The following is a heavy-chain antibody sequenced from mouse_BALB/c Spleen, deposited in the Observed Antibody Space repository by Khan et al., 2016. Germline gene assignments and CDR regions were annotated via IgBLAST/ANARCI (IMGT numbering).Heavy chain of an antibody. CDR1: GYSITSGYS. V-gene: IGHV3-1*02. J-gene: IGHJ3*01. CDR2: IHYSGTT. CDR3: ASNEYYDPWFAY. D-gene: IGHD1-1*01. Sequence: EVKLLESGPDLVKPSQSLSLTCTVTGYSITSGYSWHWIRQSPGKKLEWMAYIHYSGTTNYNPSLKSRISITRDTSKNQFFLQLNSVTTEDTATYYCASNEYYDPWFAYWGQGTLVTVSA.